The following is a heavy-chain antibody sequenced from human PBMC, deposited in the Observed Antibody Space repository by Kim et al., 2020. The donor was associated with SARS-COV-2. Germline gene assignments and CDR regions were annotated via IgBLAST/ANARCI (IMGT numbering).Heavy chain of an antibody. CDR1: GFTFSSYG. CDR3: ARETVAAAGDAFDI. V-gene: IGHV3-33*01. CDR2: IWYDGSNK. D-gene: IGHD6-13*01. J-gene: IGHJ3*02. Sequence: GGSLRLSCAASGFTFSSYGMHWVRQAPGKGLEWVAVIWYDGSNKYYADSVKGRFTISRDNSKNTLYLQMNSLRAEDTAVYYCARETVAAAGDAFDIWGQGTMVTVSS.